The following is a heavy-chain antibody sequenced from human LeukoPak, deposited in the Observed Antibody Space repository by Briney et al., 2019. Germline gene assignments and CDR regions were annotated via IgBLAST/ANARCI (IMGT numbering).Heavy chain of an antibody. Sequence: PGGSLRLSCAASGFTFSSYSMNWVRQAPGEGLEWVSSISTSSSYIYYADSVKGRFTISRDNAKNSLYLQMNSLRAEDTAVYYCAKDTAVGGSPYYFEYWGQGTLVTVSS. CDR1: GFTFSSYS. CDR2: ISTSSSYI. V-gene: IGHV3-21*04. D-gene: IGHD6-19*01. CDR3: AKDTAVGGSPYYFEY. J-gene: IGHJ4*02.